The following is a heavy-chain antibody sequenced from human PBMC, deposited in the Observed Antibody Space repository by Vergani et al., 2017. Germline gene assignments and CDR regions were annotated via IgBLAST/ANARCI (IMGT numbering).Heavy chain of an antibody. V-gene: IGHV3-48*03. J-gene: IGHJ3*02. CDR2: ISRSGSTI. D-gene: IGHD3-16*01. CDR3: ARGNYDYVWGSTPAFDI. Sequence: EVQLVESGGGLVQPGGSLRLSCAASGFTFSSFEMNWVRQAPGTALECVSYISRSGSTIYYADSVKGRLTISRDNAKNSLYLQMNSLRDEDTAVYYCARGNYDYVWGSTPAFDIWGQGTMVTVSS. CDR1: GFTFSSFE.